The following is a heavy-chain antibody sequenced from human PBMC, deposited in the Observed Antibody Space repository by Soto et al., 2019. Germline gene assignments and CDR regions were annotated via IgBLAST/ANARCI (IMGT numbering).Heavy chain of an antibody. CDR3: ARQNNFDY. V-gene: IGHV4-59*08. CDR1: GGSMSGYF. J-gene: IGHJ4*02. Sequence: QVQLQESGPGLVKPSETLSLTCSVSGGSMSGYFWNWIRHPPGKGLEWIGYIYYNGNTNYNPSLKSRVTISIDTSKNQFSLRLNSVTAADTAVYYCARQNNFDYWGLGTLVTVSS. CDR2: IYYNGNT.